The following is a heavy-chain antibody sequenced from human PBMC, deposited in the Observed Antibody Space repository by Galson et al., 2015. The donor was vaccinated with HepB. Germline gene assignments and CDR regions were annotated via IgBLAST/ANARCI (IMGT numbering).Heavy chain of an antibody. CDR3: ARANYDFWSGYSYYYYYGMDV. J-gene: IGHJ6*02. D-gene: IGHD3-3*01. V-gene: IGHV1-46*01. CDR2: INPSGGST. Sequence: SVKVSCKASGYKFTSYYMHWVRQAPGQGLEWMGIINPSGGSTDYAQKFRGRLTMTRDTSTSTVFMELSSLRSEDTAVYYCARANYDFWSGYSYYYYYGMDVWGQGTTVTVSS. CDR1: GYKFTSYY.